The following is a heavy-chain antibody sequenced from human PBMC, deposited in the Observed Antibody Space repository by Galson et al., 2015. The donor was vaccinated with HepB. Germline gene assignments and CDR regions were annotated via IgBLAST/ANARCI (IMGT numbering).Heavy chain of an antibody. CDR2: ISYDGSNK. D-gene: IGHD3-3*01. V-gene: IGHV3-30-3*01. J-gene: IGHJ6*02. CDR1: GFTFSSYA. Sequence: SLRLSCAASGFTFSSYAMHWVRQAPGKGLEWVAVISYDGSNKYYADSVKGRFTISRDNSKNTLYLQMNSLRAEDTAVYYCARDLGYYDFWSGYYFVGGGYGMDVWGQGTTVTVSS. CDR3: ARDLGYYDFWSGYYFVGGGYGMDV.